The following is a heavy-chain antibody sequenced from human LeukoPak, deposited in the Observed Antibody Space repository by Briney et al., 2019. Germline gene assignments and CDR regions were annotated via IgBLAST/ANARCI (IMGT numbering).Heavy chain of an antibody. D-gene: IGHD1-26*01. V-gene: IGHV3-20*04. Sequence: SGGSLRLSCEASGFIFDDYGMTWVRQAPGKGLEWVPGINWNGGSTGYADSVKGRFTISRDNAKNSLYLQMNSLRAEDTAFYCCARDEVGATGWFDPWGQGTLVTVSS. CDR3: ARDEVGATGWFDP. CDR2: INWNGGST. J-gene: IGHJ5*02. CDR1: GFIFDDYG.